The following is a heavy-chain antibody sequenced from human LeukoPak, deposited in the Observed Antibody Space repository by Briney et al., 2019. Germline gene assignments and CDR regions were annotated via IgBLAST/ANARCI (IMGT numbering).Heavy chain of an antibody. CDR1: GFTFNNYG. J-gene: IGHJ6*03. V-gene: IGHV3-30*02. CDR3: AKAECSSANCFQGWGYYLDV. D-gene: IGHD3-16*01. Sequence: PGGSLRLSCATSGFTFNNYGMHWVRQAPGKGLEWVSFIRHDGTNTYYADSVKGRFTVSRDTSKNTLSLQMSSLRAEDTAVYYCAKAECSSANCFQGWGYYLDVWGKGTTVTVSS. CDR2: IRHDGTNT.